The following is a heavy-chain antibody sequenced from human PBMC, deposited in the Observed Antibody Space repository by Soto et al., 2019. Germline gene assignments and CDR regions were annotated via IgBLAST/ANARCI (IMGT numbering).Heavy chain of an antibody. V-gene: IGHV4-34*01. D-gene: IGHD3-22*01. CDR2: INHSGST. CDR3: AXVRRRSYYYDSSGYSGY. CDR1: GGSFSCYY. J-gene: IGHJ4*02. Sequence: PSETLSLTCAVYGGSFSCYYWSWIRQPPGKGLEWIGEINHSGSTNYNAYLKSRVTISVDTSKNQFSLKLSSVTAADTAVYYCAXVRRRSYYYDSSGYSGYWGQGTLVTVSS.